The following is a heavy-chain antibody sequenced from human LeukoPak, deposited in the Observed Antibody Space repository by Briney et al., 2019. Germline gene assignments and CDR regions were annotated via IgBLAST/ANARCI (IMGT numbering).Heavy chain of an antibody. J-gene: IGHJ4*02. CDR3: ASGVLGAAYFDY. V-gene: IGHV4-31*03. Sequence: SETLSLTCTVSGGSISSGDYYWSWIRQHPGKGLEWIGYIYYSGSTYYNPSLKSRVTISVDTSKNQFSLKLSSVTAADTAVYYCASGVLGAAYFDYWGQGTLVTVSS. CDR2: IYYSGST. D-gene: IGHD1-26*01. CDR1: GGSISSGDYY.